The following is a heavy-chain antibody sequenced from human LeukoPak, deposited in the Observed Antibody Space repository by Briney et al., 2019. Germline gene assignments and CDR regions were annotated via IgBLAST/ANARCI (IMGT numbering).Heavy chain of an antibody. Sequence: ASVKVSCKASGYTFTGYYMHWVRQAPGQGLEWMGIINPSGGSITYAQMFQGRVTMTGDMSTSTVYMELSSLRSEDTSVYYCARGRHYYESSDYYYEGDAFDVWGQGTMVTVSS. V-gene: IGHV1-46*01. D-gene: IGHD3-22*01. CDR1: GYTFTGYY. J-gene: IGHJ3*01. CDR2: INPSGGSI. CDR3: ARGRHYYESSDYYYEGDAFDV.